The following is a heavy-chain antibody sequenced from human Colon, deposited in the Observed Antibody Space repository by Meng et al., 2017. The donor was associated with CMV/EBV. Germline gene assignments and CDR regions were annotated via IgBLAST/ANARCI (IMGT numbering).Heavy chain of an antibody. Sequence: QVQLVQSGAEVKRPGASVEVSCKSSGYSFTSYAINWVRQAPGQGLEWMGWISTHNGDTNYAQKLQGRVTMATDTSTSTAYMELRSLRSDDTGVYYCARALIAVSGTFYFDYWGQGTLVTVSS. D-gene: IGHD6-19*01. CDR1: GYSFTSYA. J-gene: IGHJ4*02. V-gene: IGHV1-18*01. CDR3: ARALIAVSGTFYFDY. CDR2: ISTHNGDT.